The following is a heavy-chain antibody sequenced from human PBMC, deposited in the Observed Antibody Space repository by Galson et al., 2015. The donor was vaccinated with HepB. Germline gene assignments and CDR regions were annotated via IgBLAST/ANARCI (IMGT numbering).Heavy chain of an antibody. CDR1: GGSVSSIGYY. CDR3: VSVREDKTGHLIFDR. D-gene: IGHD1-1*01. V-gene: IGHV4-31*03. J-gene: IGHJ4*02. CDR2: IYYIGIT. Sequence: TLSLTCTVSGGSVSSIGYYWSWIRQRPGRGLEWIGYIYYIGITYYHPSLKSRVSISSDTSKNQVSLNLTSVTATDTAVYYCVSVREDKTGHLIFDRWGQGTLVTVSA.